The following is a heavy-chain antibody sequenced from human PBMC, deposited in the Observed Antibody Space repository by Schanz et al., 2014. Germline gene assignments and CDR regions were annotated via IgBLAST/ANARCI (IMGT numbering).Heavy chain of an antibody. V-gene: IGHV3-23*04. J-gene: IGHJ4*02. CDR3: AKQIHDDILTVTRD. Sequence: VQMVESGGGVVQPGGSLRLSCAASGFTFSSYAMSWVRQAPGKGLEWVSALSGSGGSTYYADSVKGRFTISRDKSKNTLYLQMNSLRAEDTAVCYCAKQIHDDILTVTRDWGQGTLVTVSS. CDR2: LSGSGGST. D-gene: IGHD3-9*01. CDR1: GFTFSSYA.